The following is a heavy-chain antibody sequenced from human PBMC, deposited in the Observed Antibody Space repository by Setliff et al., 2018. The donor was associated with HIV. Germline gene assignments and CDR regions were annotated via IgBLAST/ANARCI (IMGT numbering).Heavy chain of an antibody. Sequence: SVKVSCKTSGGTFSGYVLIWVRQAPGQGLEWMGGIIPLFGTANYAQKFQGRVTITTDKSTSTAYMELSSLRSDDTAVYYCAKVPVGVNWYLGLWGRGTLVTVSS. CDR2: IIPLFGTA. CDR3: AKVPVGVNWYLGL. J-gene: IGHJ2*01. D-gene: IGHD3-10*01. CDR1: GGTFSGYV. V-gene: IGHV1-69*05.